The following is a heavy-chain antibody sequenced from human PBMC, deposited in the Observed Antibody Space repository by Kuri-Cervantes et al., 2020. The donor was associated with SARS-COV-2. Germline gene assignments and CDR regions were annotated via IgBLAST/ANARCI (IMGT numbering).Heavy chain of an antibody. Sequence: ASVKDTRKASGYTFTGYYMHWLRQAPGQGLEWMGWINPNSGGTNYAQKSPGWVTMTMVTSVSTVYMELSRLRYDDTAVYYCARSGPDAITSEYGAGGLWGQGTMVTVSS. CDR3: ARSGPDAITSEYGAGGL. CDR2: INPNSGGT. D-gene: IGHD2-8*02. J-gene: IGHJ3*01. V-gene: IGHV1-2*04. CDR1: GYTFTGYY.